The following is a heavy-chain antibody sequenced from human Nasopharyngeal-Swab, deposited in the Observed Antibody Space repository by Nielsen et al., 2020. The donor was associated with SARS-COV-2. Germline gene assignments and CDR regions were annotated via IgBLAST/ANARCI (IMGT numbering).Heavy chain of an antibody. J-gene: IGHJ6*02. CDR3: ATELVVAAGGSYYYYGMDV. Sequence: GESLKISCAASGFTVSSNYMSWVRQAPGKGLEWVSGISASGGSTDQADSVKGRFTISRDNSKNTLYLQMNSLRAEDTAVYYCATELVVAAGGSYYYYGMDVWGQGTTVTVSS. CDR2: ISASGGST. CDR1: GFTVSSNY. V-gene: IGHV3-23*01. D-gene: IGHD2-15*01.